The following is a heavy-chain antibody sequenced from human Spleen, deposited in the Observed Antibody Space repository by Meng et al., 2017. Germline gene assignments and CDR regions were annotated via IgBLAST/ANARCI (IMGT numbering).Heavy chain of an antibody. CDR3: ARGERRIVVVPAAIGWFDP. CDR1: GYTFTSYA. Sequence: QVQLVQSGSELKKPGASVKVSCKASGYTFTSYAMNWVRQAPGQGLEWMGWINTNTGNPTYAQGFTGRFVFSLDTSVSTAYLQISSLKAEDTAVYYCARGERRIVVVPAAIGWFDPWGQGTLVTVSS. J-gene: IGHJ5*02. CDR2: INTNTGNP. V-gene: IGHV7-4-1*02. D-gene: IGHD2-2*01.